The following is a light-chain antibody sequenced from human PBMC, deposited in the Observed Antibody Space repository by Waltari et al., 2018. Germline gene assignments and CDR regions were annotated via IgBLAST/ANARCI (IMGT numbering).Light chain of an antibody. Sequence: QSALTQPASVSGSPGQSLTISCTGTSSVVGKYNLFSWYQQHPGKVPKVMIYEVTKRPSGVSNRFSGSKSGNTASLTISGLQAEDEADYYCCSYAGSGIVIFGGGTKLTVL. J-gene: IGLJ2*01. CDR1: SSVVGKYNL. CDR2: EVT. CDR3: CSYAGSGIVI. V-gene: IGLV2-23*02.